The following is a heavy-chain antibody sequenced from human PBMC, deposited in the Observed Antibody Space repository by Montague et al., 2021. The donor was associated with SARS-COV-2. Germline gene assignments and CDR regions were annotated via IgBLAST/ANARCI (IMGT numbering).Heavy chain of an antibody. CDR2: INDSGST. J-gene: IGHJ6*03. CDR1: GGSINSNY. CDR3: ARGRAARSITIFGVVNPAIRYSYYRAV. D-gene: IGHD3-3*01. Sequence: SETLSLTCTVSGGSINSNYWSWIRQPPGKGLEWIGEINDSGSTYYNPSLKSRVTISVDTSKNQFPLKLSSVTAADTAVYYCARGRAARSITIFGVVNPAIRYSYYRAVGGKGTTVPV. V-gene: IGHV4-34*01.